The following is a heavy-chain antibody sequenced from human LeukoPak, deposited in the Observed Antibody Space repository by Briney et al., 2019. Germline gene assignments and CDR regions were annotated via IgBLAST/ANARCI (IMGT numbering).Heavy chain of an antibody. J-gene: IGHJ6*03. CDR1: GFTFSSYG. Sequence: PGGSLRLSCAASGFTFSSYGMHWVRQAPGKGLEWVAFIRYDGSNKYYADSVKGRFTISRDNSKNTLYVQMNSLRAEDTAVYYCAKDRDRTYYYYMDVWGKGTTVTISS. CDR3: AKDRDRTYYYYMDV. CDR2: IRYDGSNK. D-gene: IGHD3-10*01. V-gene: IGHV3-30*02.